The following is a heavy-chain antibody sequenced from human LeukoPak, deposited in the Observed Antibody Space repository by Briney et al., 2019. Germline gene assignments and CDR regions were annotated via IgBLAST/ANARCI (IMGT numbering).Heavy chain of an antibody. V-gene: IGHV4-34*01. CDR3: ARVASSHWYFSRAKYYFDY. J-gene: IGHJ4*02. D-gene: IGHD2-2*01. Sequence: PSETLPLTCGVYGESFSGFYWSWIRQPPGKGLEWIGGINHSGSPNYIPSLKNRVTISLDTSKNQFSLRLTSVTAADTAVYYCARVASSHWYFSRAKYYFDYWGQGTLVTVSS. CDR2: INHSGSP. CDR1: GESFSGFY.